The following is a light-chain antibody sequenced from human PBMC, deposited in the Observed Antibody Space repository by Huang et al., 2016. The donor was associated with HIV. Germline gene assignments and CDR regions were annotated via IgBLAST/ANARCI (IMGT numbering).Light chain of an antibody. V-gene: IGKV3-15*01. CDR2: GAS. CDR3: QQYNNWPPT. J-gene: IGKJ1*01. Sequence: EIVMTQSPATPSVSPGERATLSCRASQSVSSNLAWYQQNPGQAPRLLIQGASTRATGIPARFSGSGSGTEFTLTISSLQSEDFAVYYCQQYNNWPPTFGQGTKVEIK. CDR1: QSVSSN.